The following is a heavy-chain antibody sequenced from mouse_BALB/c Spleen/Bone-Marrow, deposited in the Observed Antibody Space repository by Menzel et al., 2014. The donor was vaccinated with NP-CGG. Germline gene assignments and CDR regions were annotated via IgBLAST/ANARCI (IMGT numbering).Heavy chain of an antibody. CDR3: ASSFITTAYYFDY. V-gene: IGHV1-20*02. Sequence: VQLQQPGPELVKPGASVKISCKASGYSFTGYFMNWVMQSHGKSLEWIGRINPYNGDTFYNQKFKGKATLTVDKSSSTAHMELRSLASEDSAVDYCASSFITTAYYFDYWGQGTTLTVSS. J-gene: IGHJ2*01. CDR1: GYSFTGYF. D-gene: IGHD1-2*01. CDR2: INPYNGDT.